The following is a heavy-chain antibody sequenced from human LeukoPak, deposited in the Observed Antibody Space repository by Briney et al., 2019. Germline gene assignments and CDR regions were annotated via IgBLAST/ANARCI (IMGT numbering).Heavy chain of an antibody. Sequence: GGSLRLSCAASGFTFSSYSMNWVRQAPGKGLEWVSSISSSGSYIYYADSVKGRFTISRDNAKNSLYLQMNSLRAEDTAVYYCARGRSSRRPVLRYFDWLLSIFDYWGQGTLVTVSS. V-gene: IGHV3-21*01. J-gene: IGHJ4*02. D-gene: IGHD3-9*01. CDR2: ISSSGSYI. CDR3: ARGRSSRRPVLRYFDWLLSIFDY. CDR1: GFTFSSYS.